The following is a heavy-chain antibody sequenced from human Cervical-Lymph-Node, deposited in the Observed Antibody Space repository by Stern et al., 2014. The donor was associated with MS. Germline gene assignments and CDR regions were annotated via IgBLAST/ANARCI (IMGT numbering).Heavy chain of an antibody. Sequence: EVQLVQSGGGLVQPGGSLRLSCAASGLTVTSDAMHWVRQAPGKGLQWVSSISGSGHSTKYADSVQGRFTISRDNSKGTVYLQMDNLRAEDTAVYYCTKLLDYWGQGTLVTVSS. CDR2: ISGSGHST. J-gene: IGHJ4*02. V-gene: IGHV3-23*04. CDR1: GLTVTSDA. CDR3: TKLLDY.